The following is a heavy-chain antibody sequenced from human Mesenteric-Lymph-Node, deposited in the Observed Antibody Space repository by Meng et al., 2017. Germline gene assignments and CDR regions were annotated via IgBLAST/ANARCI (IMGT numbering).Heavy chain of an antibody. J-gene: IGHJ3*01. D-gene: IGHD2-21*01. CDR2: IHYSGST. CDR1: GGSISSTSYY. CDR3: ARRPLAYDAFDL. Sequence: QLQLQESGPGLVKPSETLSLTGTVSGGSISSTSYYWGWIRQPPGKGPEWIGSIHYSGSTYYNPSLRSRVTISVDTSKTQFSLKLSSVTAADTAVFYCARRPLAYDAFDLCGQGTMVTVSS. V-gene: IGHV4-39*01.